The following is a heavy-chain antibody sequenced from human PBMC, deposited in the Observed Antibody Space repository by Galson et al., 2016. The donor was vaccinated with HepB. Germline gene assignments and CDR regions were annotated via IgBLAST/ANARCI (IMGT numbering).Heavy chain of an antibody. CDR2: IYSGGNT. CDR3: ATSPSRGY. J-gene: IGHJ4*02. Sequence: PGKGLEWVSVIYSGGNTFYADSVKGRFTISGDTSKNTLYLQMNSLRAEDTAVYYCATSPSRGYWGQGTLVTVSS. V-gene: IGHV3-66*01. D-gene: IGHD2-2*01.